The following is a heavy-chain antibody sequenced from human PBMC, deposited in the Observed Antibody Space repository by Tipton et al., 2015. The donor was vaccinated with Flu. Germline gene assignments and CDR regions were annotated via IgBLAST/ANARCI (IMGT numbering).Heavy chain of an antibody. V-gene: IGHV4-4*09. Sequence: TLSLTCTVSGDSISSYYWSWIRQPPGKGLEWIGYISSSAITNYSPSLRSRVTISVDRSENQLSLTLNSVTAADTAVYYCARVTGASTAYGMDVWGQGTTVTVSS. D-gene: IGHD2-2*01. CDR2: ISSSAIT. J-gene: IGHJ6*02. CDR1: GDSISSYY. CDR3: ARVTGASTAYGMDV.